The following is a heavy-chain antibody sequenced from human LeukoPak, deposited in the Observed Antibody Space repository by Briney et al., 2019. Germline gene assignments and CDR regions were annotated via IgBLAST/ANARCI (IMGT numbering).Heavy chain of an antibody. D-gene: IGHD3-22*01. CDR3: ARDPPGNYYDSSGYSVYFDY. Sequence: APVKVSCKASGYTFTSYGISWVRQAPGQGLEWMGWISAYNGNTNYAQKLQGRVTMTTDTSTSTAYMELRSLRSDDTAVYYCARDPPGNYYDSSGYSVYFDYWGQGTLVTVSS. CDR2: ISAYNGNT. V-gene: IGHV1-18*01. CDR1: GYTFTSYG. J-gene: IGHJ4*02.